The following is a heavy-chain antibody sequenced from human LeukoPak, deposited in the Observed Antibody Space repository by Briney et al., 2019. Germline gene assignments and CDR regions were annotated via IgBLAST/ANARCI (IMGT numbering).Heavy chain of an antibody. V-gene: IGHV1-8*01. CDR2: MNPNSGNT. J-gene: IGHJ4*02. CDR1: GYTFTSYD. CDR3: ARFAVHRRITVAGQFGLDY. Sequence: ASVKVSCKASGYTFTSYDINWVRQATGQGLEWMGWMNPNSGNTGYAKKFQGRVTMTRNTSISTAYMELSSLRSEDTAVYYCARFAVHRRITVAGQFGLDYWGQGTLVSLSS. D-gene: IGHD6-19*01.